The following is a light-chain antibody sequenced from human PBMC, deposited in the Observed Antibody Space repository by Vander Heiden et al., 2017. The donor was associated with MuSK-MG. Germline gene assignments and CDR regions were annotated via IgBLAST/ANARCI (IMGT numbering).Light chain of an antibody. CDR1: QSVLYRSNSKNY. CDR3: QQDDSIPPWT. Sequence: DIVMTQSPDSLAVSLGERATINYTSSQSVLYRSNSKNYLAWYQHKPGQPPKLLISWASTREFGVPDRFSGSGSGTDFTLTISSRQAEDVAVYYCQQDDSIPPWTFGQGTKVEIK. CDR2: WAS. V-gene: IGKV4-1*01. J-gene: IGKJ1*01.